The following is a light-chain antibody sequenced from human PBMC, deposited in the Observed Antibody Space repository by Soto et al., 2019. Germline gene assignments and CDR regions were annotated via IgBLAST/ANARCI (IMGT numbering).Light chain of an antibody. CDR1: QSVLYSSNNRNY. Sequence: DIVMTQSPYSLAVSLGERVTINCKSSQSVLYSSNNRNYLAWFQQKPGQPPKLLIYWASTRESGVPDRFSGSGSGTDFTLTISGLQAEDVAVYYCQQYYNTPLTFGGGTKVDIK. CDR2: WAS. J-gene: IGKJ4*01. CDR3: QQYYNTPLT. V-gene: IGKV4-1*01.